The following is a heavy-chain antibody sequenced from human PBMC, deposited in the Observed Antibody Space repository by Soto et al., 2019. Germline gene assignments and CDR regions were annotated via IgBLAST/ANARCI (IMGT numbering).Heavy chain of an antibody. CDR3: ARDQRIAALPGNGRTWFDP. J-gene: IGHJ5*02. D-gene: IGHD6-6*01. CDR1: GGSISSCY. Sequence: SETLSLTCTVAGGSISSCYWSWIRQPAGKGLEWIGRIYTSGSTNYNPSLKSRVTMSVDTSKNQFSLKLSSVTAADTAVYYCARDQRIAALPGNGRTWFDPWGQGTLVTVSS. CDR2: IYTSGST. V-gene: IGHV4-4*07.